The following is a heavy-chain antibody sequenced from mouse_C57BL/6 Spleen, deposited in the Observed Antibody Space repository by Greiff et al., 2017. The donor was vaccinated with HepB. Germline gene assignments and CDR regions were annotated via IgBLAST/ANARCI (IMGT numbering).Heavy chain of an antibody. Sequence: EVKLVESGPGLVKPSQSLSLTCSVTGYSITSGYYWNWIRQFPGNKLEWMGYISYDGSNNYNPSLKNRISITRDTSKNQFFLKLNSVTTEDTATYYCARFTTVVLWYFDVWGTGTTVTVSS. J-gene: IGHJ1*03. CDR2: ISYDGSN. CDR1: GYSITSGYY. CDR3: ARFTTVVLWYFDV. D-gene: IGHD1-1*01. V-gene: IGHV3-6*01.